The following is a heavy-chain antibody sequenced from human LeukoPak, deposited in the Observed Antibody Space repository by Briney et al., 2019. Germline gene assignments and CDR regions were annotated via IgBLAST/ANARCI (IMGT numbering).Heavy chain of an antibody. V-gene: IGHV6-1*01. CDR2: IYYRSRWYN. CDR1: GDSVSSNNGA. D-gene: IGHD6-19*01. J-gene: IGHJ4*02. Sequence: SQTLSLTCDISGDSVSSNNGAWNWIRQSPSRGLEWLGRIYYRSRWYNDYAASVEGRLTINPDTSKNQFSLQLKSVTPEDTAVYYSARDEGNTGWYDYWGQGTLVSVSS. CDR3: ARDEGNTGWYDY.